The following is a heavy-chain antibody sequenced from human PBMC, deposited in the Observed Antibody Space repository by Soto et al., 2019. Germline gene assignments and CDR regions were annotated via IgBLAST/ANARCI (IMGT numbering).Heavy chain of an antibody. J-gene: IGHJ4*02. D-gene: IGHD3-3*01. Sequence: PSETLSLTCNASGASISSSPYAWGWIRQSAGKGLEWIGTIDYGGTIYYNPSLKSRITISLDTSKNQISLRLSSVTAADTAVYYCARHVHNQGYEYYFASWGQGTLVNVSS. V-gene: IGHV4-39*01. CDR1: GASISSSPYA. CDR2: IDYGGTI. CDR3: ARHVHNQGYEYYFAS.